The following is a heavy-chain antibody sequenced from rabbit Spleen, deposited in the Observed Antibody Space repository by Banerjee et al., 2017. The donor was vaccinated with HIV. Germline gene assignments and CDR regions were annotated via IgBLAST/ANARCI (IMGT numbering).Heavy chain of an antibody. CDR1: GFFFSDRDV. V-gene: IGHV1S45*01. Sequence: EQLEESGGGLVKPEGSLTLTCKASGFFFSDRDVMCWVRQAPGKGLEWIACINAVTGKAVYASWAKGRFTFSKTSSTTVTLQMPSLTAANTATYFCVREAGYAGYGDGNLWGQGTLVTVS. D-gene: IGHD7-1*01. CDR3: VREAGYAGYGDGNL. J-gene: IGHJ4*01. CDR2: INAVTGKA.